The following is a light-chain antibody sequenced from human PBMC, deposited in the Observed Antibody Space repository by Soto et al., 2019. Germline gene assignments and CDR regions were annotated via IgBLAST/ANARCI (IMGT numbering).Light chain of an antibody. Sequence: EILITQSPATLSVSPGERVTLSCRASQNMHNNMSWFLQKPGQAPRILMYDAILRAAGIPARLSGSGAGTEFTRTISRLEPEDLSVDYCQHYGSSPGTFGQGTKVDIK. CDR2: DAI. CDR3: QHYGSSPGT. V-gene: IGKV3-15*01. CDR1: QNMHNN. J-gene: IGKJ1*01.